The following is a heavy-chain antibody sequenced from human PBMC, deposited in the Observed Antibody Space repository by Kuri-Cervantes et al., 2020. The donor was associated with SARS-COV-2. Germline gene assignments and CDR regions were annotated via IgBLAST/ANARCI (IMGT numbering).Heavy chain of an antibody. Sequence: ASVKVSCKASGYTSRGDGFSWVRQARGGGLEWMGWVSGYNGDTKYAAKFQGRVTMTRDTSTSTAYMELRSLRSDDTAVYYCARTSYYDFWSGYLPDFDYWGQGTLVTVSS. CDR1: GYTSRGDG. D-gene: IGHD3-3*01. J-gene: IGHJ4*02. V-gene: IGHV1-18*01. CDR3: ARTSYYDFWSGYLPDFDY. CDR2: VSGYNGDT.